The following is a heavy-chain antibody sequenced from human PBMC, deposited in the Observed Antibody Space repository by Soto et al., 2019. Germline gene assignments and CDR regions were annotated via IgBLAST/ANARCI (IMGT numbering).Heavy chain of an antibody. D-gene: IGHD1-26*01. CDR3: ARPGGSYPDPFDN. Sequence: GESLKISCKGSGYRFTSYWIGWVRQMPGKDLEWMGIIYPADSDTRYSPSFQGQVTISADKSISTPYLQWSSLKASDTAMYYCARPGGSYPDPFDNWGKGTMVTVSS. V-gene: IGHV5-51*01. CDR1: GYRFTSYW. CDR2: IYPADSDT. J-gene: IGHJ3*02.